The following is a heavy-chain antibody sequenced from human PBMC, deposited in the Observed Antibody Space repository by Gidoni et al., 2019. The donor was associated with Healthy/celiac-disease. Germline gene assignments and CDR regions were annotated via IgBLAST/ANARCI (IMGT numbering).Heavy chain of an antibody. CDR3: AREGRYDSLTWVGDWFDP. D-gene: IGHD3-3*01. Sequence: QVQLVESGGGVVQPGRSLRLSCAASGFTFSSYAMHWVRQAPGKGLEWVAVISYDGSNKYYADSVKGRFTISRDNSKNTLYLQMNSLRAEDTAVYYCAREGRYDSLTWVGDWFDPWGQGTLVTVSS. J-gene: IGHJ5*02. CDR1: GFTFSSYA. CDR2: ISYDGSNK. V-gene: IGHV3-30*04.